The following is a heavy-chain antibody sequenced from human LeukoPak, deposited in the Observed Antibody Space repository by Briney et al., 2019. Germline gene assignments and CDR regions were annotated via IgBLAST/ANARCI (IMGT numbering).Heavy chain of an antibody. CDR1: GGSIRGYS. CDR2: IYYSVNT. J-gene: IGHJ6*03. V-gene: IGHV4-59*08. Sequence: SETLSLTCTVSGGSIRGYSWSWIPQPPGKGLEWIGYIYYSVNTNYNPSLKSRVTIVGDTSKNQFSLKLSSVTAADTAVYYCARHQRDYGDYVPRYMDVWGKGTTLTVSS. D-gene: IGHD4-17*01. CDR3: ARHQRDYGDYVPRYMDV.